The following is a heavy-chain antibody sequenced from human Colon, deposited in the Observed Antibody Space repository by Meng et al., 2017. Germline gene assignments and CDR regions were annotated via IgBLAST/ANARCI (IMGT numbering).Heavy chain of an antibody. CDR1: GGSISSGDYD. CDR2: IYYSGRT. V-gene: IGHV4-30-4*01. CDR3: ARDRKHYGERGWFDP. Sequence: HLPASCPGLRQTHQAPSLTCPVSGGSISSGDYDWSWIRKPPGKGLEWIGYIYYSGRTYSNASLKSRVTISIDRSKNQFSLKLSSVTAADTAVYYCARDRKHYGERGWFDPWGQGTLVTVSS. J-gene: IGHJ5*02. D-gene: IGHD4-17*01.